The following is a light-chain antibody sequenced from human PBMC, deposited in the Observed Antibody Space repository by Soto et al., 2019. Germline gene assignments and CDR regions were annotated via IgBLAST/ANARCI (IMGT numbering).Light chain of an antibody. V-gene: IGLV2-14*01. CDR2: EVS. CDR1: SSDVGGYNY. CDR3: TSYTSSSTLNYV. Sequence: LTQPASVSGSPGQSITLSCTGTSSDVGGYNYVSWYQQHPGKAPKLMIYEVSNRPSGVSYRFSGSKSGNTASLTISRLRAEDDADYYCTSYTSSSTLNYVFGTGTKVTVL. J-gene: IGLJ1*01.